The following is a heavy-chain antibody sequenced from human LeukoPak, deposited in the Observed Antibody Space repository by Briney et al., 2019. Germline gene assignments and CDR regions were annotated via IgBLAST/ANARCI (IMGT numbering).Heavy chain of an antibody. J-gene: IGHJ4*02. CDR3: ARGPPEHPQGY. Sequence: ASVNVSCMASGYTFSTYDINWVRQATGQGLEWMGWMNPNSGNTDYAQKFQGRVTMTRNTSITTAFMELNNLRSEDMAVYYCARGPPEHPQGYWGEGTLVTVSS. D-gene: IGHD1-14*01. CDR1: GYTFSTYD. V-gene: IGHV1-8*01. CDR2: MNPNSGNT.